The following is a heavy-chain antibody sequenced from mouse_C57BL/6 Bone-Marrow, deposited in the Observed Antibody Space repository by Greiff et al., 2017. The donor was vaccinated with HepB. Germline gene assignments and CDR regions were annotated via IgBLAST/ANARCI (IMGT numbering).Heavy chain of an antibody. D-gene: IGHD1-1*01. CDR3: ARYYGSSYHFDY. Sequence: QVQLQQSGAELVRPGPSVKMSCKASGYTFTNYWIGWAKQRPGHGLEWIGDIYPGGGYTNYNEKFKGKATLTADKSSSTAYMQFSSLTSEDSTIYYCARYYGSSYHFDYWGQGTTLTVSS. V-gene: IGHV1-63*01. J-gene: IGHJ2*01. CDR2: IYPGGGYT. CDR1: GYTFTNYW.